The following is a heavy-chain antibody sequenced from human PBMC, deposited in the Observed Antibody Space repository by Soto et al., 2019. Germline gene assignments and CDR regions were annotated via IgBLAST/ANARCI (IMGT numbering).Heavy chain of an antibody. CDR3: ARGYCSGGSCFGNWFDP. V-gene: IGHV4-31*03. Sequence: TSETLSLTCTVSGGYIRSGVYYWSWIRQHPGKGLEWIGYIYYSGSTYYNPSLKSRVTISVDTSKNQFSLKLSSVTAADTAVYYCARGYCSGGSCFGNWFDPWGQGTLVTVSS. J-gene: IGHJ5*02. CDR1: GGYIRSGVYY. D-gene: IGHD2-15*01. CDR2: IYYSGST.